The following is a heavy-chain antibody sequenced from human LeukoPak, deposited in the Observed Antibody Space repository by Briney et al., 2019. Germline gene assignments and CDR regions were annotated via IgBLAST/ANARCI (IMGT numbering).Heavy chain of an antibody. V-gene: IGHV4-4*07. D-gene: IGHD6-13*01. CDR2: IYTSGST. Sequence: SETLSLTCTVSGGSISSYYWSWIRQPAGKGLEWIGRIYTSGSTNYNPSLKSRVTMSVDTSKNQFSLKLSSVTAADTAVYYCARVKYSSSWYGGNWFDPWGQGTLVTVSS. CDR3: ARVKYSSSWYGGNWFDP. J-gene: IGHJ5*02. CDR1: GGSISSYY.